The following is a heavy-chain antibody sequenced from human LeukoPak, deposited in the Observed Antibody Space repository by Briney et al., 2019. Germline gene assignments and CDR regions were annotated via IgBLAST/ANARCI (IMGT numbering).Heavy chain of an antibody. V-gene: IGHV3-33*06. J-gene: IGHJ4*02. D-gene: IGHD2-15*01. CDR1: GFTFSSYG. CDR3: AKDLSGGSQYYFDY. Sequence: GGSLRLSCAASGFTFSSYGMHWVRQAPGKGLDWVAVIWYDGSNKYYADSVKGRFTISRDNSKNTLYLQMNSLRADDTAVYYCAKDLSGGSQYYFDYWGQGTLVTVSS. CDR2: IWYDGSNK.